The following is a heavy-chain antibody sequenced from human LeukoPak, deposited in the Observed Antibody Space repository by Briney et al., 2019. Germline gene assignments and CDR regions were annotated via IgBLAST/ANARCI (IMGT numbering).Heavy chain of an antibody. CDR1: GGSFSGYY. Sequence: SETLSLTCAVYGGSFSGYYWSWIRQPPGKGLEWIGEINHSGSTNYNPSLKSRVTISVDTSKNQFSLKLSSVTAADTAVYYCARVRPTYYYDSSGPGWFDYWGQGTLVAVSS. J-gene: IGHJ4*02. CDR3: ARVRPTYYYDSSGPGWFDY. CDR2: INHSGST. V-gene: IGHV4-34*01. D-gene: IGHD3-22*01.